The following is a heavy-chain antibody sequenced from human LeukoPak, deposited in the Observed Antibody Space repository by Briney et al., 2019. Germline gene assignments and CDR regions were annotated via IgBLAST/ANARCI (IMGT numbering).Heavy chain of an antibody. CDR2: IHSGGST. CDR1: GFAVSSNS. Sequence: GGSLRLSRAASGFAVSSNSMSWVRQAPGKGLEWVSVIHSGGSTYYADSVKGRFTISRDNSKNTLFLQMNSLRAEDTAVYYCARAAAYCSGGSCYFDYWGQGTLVTVSS. J-gene: IGHJ4*02. D-gene: IGHD2-15*01. CDR3: ARAAAYCSGGSCYFDY. V-gene: IGHV3-53*01.